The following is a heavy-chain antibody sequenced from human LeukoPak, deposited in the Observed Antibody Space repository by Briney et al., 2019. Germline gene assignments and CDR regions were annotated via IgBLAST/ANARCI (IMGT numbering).Heavy chain of an antibody. V-gene: IGHV4-34*01. CDR2: INHSGST. CDR1: GGSFSGYY. D-gene: IGHD3-9*01. Sequence: KPSETLSLTCAVYGGSFSGYYWSWIRQPPGKGLEWIGEINHSGSTNYNPSLKSRVTISVDTSKNQFSLKLSSVTAADTAVYYCARGETSPMLRYFDWLFTNDAFDIWGQGTMVTVSS. J-gene: IGHJ3*02. CDR3: ARGETSPMLRYFDWLFTNDAFDI.